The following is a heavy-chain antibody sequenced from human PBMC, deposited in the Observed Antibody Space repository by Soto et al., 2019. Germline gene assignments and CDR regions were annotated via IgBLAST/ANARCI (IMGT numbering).Heavy chain of an antibody. J-gene: IGHJ4*02. CDR2: INAGNGNT. Sequence: GASVKVSCKPSGYTFTTYAMHWVRQAPGQRLEWMGWINAGNGNTKYSHKFQGRVTISRDTSASTVYMELSSLISEDTAVYFCARASYDLLTGITSLSYFDYWGQGTLVTVSS. CDR3: ARASYDLLTGITSLSYFDY. CDR1: GYTFTTYA. V-gene: IGHV1-3*01. D-gene: IGHD3-9*01.